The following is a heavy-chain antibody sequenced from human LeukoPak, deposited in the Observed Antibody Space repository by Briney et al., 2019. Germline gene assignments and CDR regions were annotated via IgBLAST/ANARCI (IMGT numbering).Heavy chain of an antibody. CDR3: ARTRGAVAGTDSYYYYYYYMDV. D-gene: IGHD6-19*01. CDR2: IYYSGST. J-gene: IGHJ6*03. Sequence: SETLSLTCTVSGGSISSFYWSWIRQPPGKGLEWIGYIYYSGSTNYNRSLKSRVTISVDTSKNQFSLKLSSVTAADTAVYYCARTRGAVAGTDSYYYYYYYMDVWGKGTTVTVSS. V-gene: IGHV4-59*01. CDR1: GGSISSFY.